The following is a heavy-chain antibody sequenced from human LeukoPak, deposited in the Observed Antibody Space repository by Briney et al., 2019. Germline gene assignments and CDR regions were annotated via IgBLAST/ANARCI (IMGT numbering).Heavy chain of an antibody. V-gene: IGHV4-59*01. J-gene: IGHJ4*02. CDR1: GGSISSYY. CDR2: IYYSGST. D-gene: IGHD5-18*01. Sequence: SETLSLTCTVSGGSISSYYWSWIRQPPGKGLERIGYIYYSGSTNYNPSLKSRVTISVDTSKNQFSLKLSSVTAADTAVYYCARGLLDSYGYGYYFDYWGQGTLVTVSS. CDR3: ARGLLDSYGYGYYFDY.